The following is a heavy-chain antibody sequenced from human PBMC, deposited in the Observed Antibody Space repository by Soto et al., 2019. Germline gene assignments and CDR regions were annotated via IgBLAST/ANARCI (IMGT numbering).Heavy chain of an antibody. J-gene: IGHJ5*01. V-gene: IGHV1-2*02. CDR3: ATPYFTSNSCHNLFDS. CDR1: GYIFTDYY. D-gene: IGHD2-2*01. CDR2: INPKSGDT. Sequence: ASVKVSCKASGYIFTDYYINWVRQAPGQGLEWMGWINPKSGDTDYAQHFQGIVTMTTDTSITTAYMELSRLRSDDPAVYYCATPYFTSNSCHNLFDSWGQGTLVTVSS.